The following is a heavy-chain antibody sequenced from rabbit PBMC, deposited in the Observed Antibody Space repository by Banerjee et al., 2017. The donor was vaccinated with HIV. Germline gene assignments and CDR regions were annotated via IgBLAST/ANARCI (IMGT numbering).Heavy chain of an antibody. CDR1: GFSFSDRDV. D-gene: IGHD4-1*01. J-gene: IGHJ4*01. Sequence: QSLEESGGDLVKPEGSLTLTCKASGFSFSDRDVMCWVRQAPGKGLEWNACINTATGKPVYATWAKGRFTISTTSSTTVTLQMTSLTAADTATYFCARDLAGAIGWNFYLWGPGTLVTVS. CDR2: INTATGKP. CDR3: ARDLAGAIGWNFYL. V-gene: IGHV1S40*01.